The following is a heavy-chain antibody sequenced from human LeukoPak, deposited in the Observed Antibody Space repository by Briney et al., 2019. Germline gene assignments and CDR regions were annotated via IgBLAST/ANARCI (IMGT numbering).Heavy chain of an antibody. D-gene: IGHD1-26*01. CDR3: ARGKSRTVGATSRYYYYYYMDV. CDR2: IYYSGST. V-gene: IGHV4-39*07. CDR1: GGSISSSSYY. Sequence: SETLSLTCTVSGGSISSSSYYWGWIRQPPGKGLEWIGSIYYSGSTYYNPSLKSRVTISVDTSKNQFSLKLSSVTAADTAVYYCARGKSRTVGATSRYYYYYYMDVWGKGTTVTVSS. J-gene: IGHJ6*03.